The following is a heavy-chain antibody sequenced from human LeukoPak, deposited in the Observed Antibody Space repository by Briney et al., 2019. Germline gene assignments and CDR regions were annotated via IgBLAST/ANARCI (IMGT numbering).Heavy chain of an antibody. D-gene: IGHD5-18*01. J-gene: IGHJ6*03. Sequence: GGSLRLSCAASGFTFSSYGMHWVRQAPGKGLEWVAFIRYDGSNKYYADSVKGRFTISRDNSKNTLYLQMNSLRAEDTAVYYCARDGRYTYAYQYYYYMDVWGKGTTVTVSS. V-gene: IGHV3-30*02. CDR2: IRYDGSNK. CDR1: GFTFSSYG. CDR3: ARDGRYTYAYQYYYYMDV.